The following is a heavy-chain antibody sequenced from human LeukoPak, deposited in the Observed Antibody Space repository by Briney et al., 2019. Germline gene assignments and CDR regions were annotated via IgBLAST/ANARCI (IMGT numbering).Heavy chain of an antibody. CDR2: IYYSGST. J-gene: IGHJ4*02. CDR1: GGSISSSSSY. V-gene: IGHV4-39*01. Sequence: PSETLSLTCTVSGGSISSSSSYWGWIRQPPGKGLEWIGSIYYSGSTYYNPSLKSRVTISVDTSKNQFSLKLSSVTAADTAVYYCARRGGSGRSVIDYWGQGTLVTVSS. CDR3: ARRGGSGRSVIDY. D-gene: IGHD3-10*01.